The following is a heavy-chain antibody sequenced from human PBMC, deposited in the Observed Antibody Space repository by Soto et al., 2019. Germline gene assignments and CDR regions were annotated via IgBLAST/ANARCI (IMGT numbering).Heavy chain of an antibody. Sequence: GGSLRLSCAASGFTFSSYAMHWVRQAPGKGLEWVAVISYDGSNKYYADSVKGRFTISRDNSKNTLYLQMNSLRAEDTAVYYCARDGRYFDWLGAFDIWGQGTMVTVSS. J-gene: IGHJ3*02. CDR3: ARDGRYFDWLGAFDI. CDR1: GFTFSSYA. V-gene: IGHV3-30*04. CDR2: ISYDGSNK. D-gene: IGHD3-9*01.